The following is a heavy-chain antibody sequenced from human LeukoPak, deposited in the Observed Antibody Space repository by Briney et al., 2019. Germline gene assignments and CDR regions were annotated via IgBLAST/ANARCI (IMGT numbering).Heavy chain of an antibody. J-gene: IGHJ4*02. CDR3: AKSLVAAGTFVGDY. Sequence: GGSLRLSCAASGFTSSSYGMSWVRQAPGKGLEWVSAISGSGGSTYYADSVKGRFTISRDNSKNTLYLQMNSLRAEDTAVYYCAKSLVAAGTFVGDYWGQGTLVTVSS. CDR1: GFTSSSYG. V-gene: IGHV3-23*01. D-gene: IGHD6-13*01. CDR2: ISGSGGST.